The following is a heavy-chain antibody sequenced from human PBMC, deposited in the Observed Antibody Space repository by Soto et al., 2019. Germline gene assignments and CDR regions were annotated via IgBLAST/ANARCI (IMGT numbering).Heavy chain of an antibody. J-gene: IGHJ6*02. CDR2: INHSGST. V-gene: IGHV4-34*01. CDR1: GGSFSGYY. Sequence: SETLSLTCAVYGGSFSGYYWNWICQPPGKGLEWIGEINHSGSTNYNSSLKSRVTISVDTSKNQFSLKLSSVTASDTAMYYCATLSVSWPYYYYGMDVWGQGTTVTVSS. D-gene: IGHD3-16*02. CDR3: ATLSVSWPYYYYGMDV.